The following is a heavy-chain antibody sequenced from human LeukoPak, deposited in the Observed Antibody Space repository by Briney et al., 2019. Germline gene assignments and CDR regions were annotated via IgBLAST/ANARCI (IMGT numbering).Heavy chain of an antibody. CDR3: ARAVGDGFDI. Sequence: GRSLRLSCAASGFTFSSYAMHWVRQAPGKGLEWVAVMSYDGSNKYYADSVKGRFTISRDNSKNTLYLQMNSLRAEDTAVYYCARAVGDGFDIWGQGAMVTVSS. CDR2: MSYDGSNK. V-gene: IGHV3-30*04. J-gene: IGHJ3*02. CDR1: GFTFSSYA.